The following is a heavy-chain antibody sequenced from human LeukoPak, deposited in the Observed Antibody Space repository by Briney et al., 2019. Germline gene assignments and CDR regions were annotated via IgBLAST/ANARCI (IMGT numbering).Heavy chain of an antibody. J-gene: IGHJ4*02. Sequence: TGGSLRLSCAASGFTFSNYWMSWVRQAPGKGLEWVANIKQDGSDKYYVDSVKGRFTISRDNTKNSLYLQMNSLRAEDTAVYYCARGGWYYFDYRGQGTLVTVSS. CDR3: ARGGWYYFDY. V-gene: IGHV3-7*04. D-gene: IGHD6-19*01. CDR2: IKQDGSDK. CDR1: GFTFSNYW.